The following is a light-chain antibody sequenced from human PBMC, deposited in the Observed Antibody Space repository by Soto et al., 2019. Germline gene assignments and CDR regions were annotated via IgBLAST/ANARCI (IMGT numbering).Light chain of an antibody. Sequence: QSVLTQPPSVSAAPGLKVTISCSGSSSNIGNNYVSWYQQFPGTAPKVIIFDNDERPSVTPDRFSGSKSGTSATLVITELQTGDEADYYCGTWDSTLSSDVFGGGTKVTVL. J-gene: IGLJ3*02. V-gene: IGLV1-51*01. CDR2: DND. CDR3: GTWDSTLSSDV. CDR1: SSNIGNNY.